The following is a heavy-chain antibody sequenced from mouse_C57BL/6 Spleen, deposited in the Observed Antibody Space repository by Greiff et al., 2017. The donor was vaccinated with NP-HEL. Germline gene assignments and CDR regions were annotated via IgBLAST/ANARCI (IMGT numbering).Heavy chain of an antibody. V-gene: IGHV10-1*01. CDR1: GFSFNTYA. CDR3: VRKSNHPYYAMDY. D-gene: IGHD2-5*01. CDR2: IRSKSNNYAT. Sequence: EVQLVESGGGLVQPKGSLKLSCAASGFSFNTYAMNWVRQAPGKGLEWVARIRSKSNNYATYYADSVKDRFTISRDDSESMLYLQMNNLKTEDTAMYYCVRKSNHPYYAMDYWGQGTSVTVSS. J-gene: IGHJ4*01.